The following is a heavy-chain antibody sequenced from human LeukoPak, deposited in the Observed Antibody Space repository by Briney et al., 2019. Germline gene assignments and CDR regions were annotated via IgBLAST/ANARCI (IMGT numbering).Heavy chain of an antibody. CDR3: GRALGSPLDY. D-gene: IGHD1-26*01. CDR1: GFTFSSDW. Sequence: GGSLRLSCAASGFTFSSDWMHWVRQVPGKGLVWVSRINSDGSSTAYADSVKGRFTISRDNAKNTLYLQMNSLRVEDTAVYYCGRALGSPLDYWGQGTLATVSS. CDR2: INSDGSST. J-gene: IGHJ4*02. V-gene: IGHV3-74*01.